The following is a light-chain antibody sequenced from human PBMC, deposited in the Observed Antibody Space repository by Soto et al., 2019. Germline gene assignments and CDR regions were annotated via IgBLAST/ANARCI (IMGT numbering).Light chain of an antibody. CDR3: QQRSN. J-gene: IGKJ5*01. CDR1: QGIRND. V-gene: IGKV1-17*01. Sequence: DIQMTQSPSSLSASVGDRVTITCRASQGIRNDLGWYQQKPGKAPKLLIYDASSLESGVPSRFSGSGSGTDFTLTISSLEPEDFAVYYCQQRSNFGQGTRLEIK. CDR2: DAS.